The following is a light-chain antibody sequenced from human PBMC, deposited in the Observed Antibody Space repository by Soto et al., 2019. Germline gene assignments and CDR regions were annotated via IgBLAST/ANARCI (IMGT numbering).Light chain of an antibody. Sequence: QSVLTQPPSASGTPGQRVTISCSGSSSNIGSNTVNWYQQLPGTAPKLLIYSNNQRPSGVPDRFSGSKSGNTASLTISGLQAEDEADYYCNSYTGSSLYVFGIGTKVTVL. J-gene: IGLJ1*01. CDR1: SSNIGSNT. CDR2: SNN. V-gene: IGLV1-44*01. CDR3: NSYTGSSLYV.